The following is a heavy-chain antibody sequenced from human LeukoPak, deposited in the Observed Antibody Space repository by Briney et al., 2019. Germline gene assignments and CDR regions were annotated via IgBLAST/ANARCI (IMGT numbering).Heavy chain of an antibody. Sequence: GGSLRLSCAASGFTFSDYYMNWIRQAPGKGLEWVSYISSGGGTRSYADSVKGRFTISRDNAKNSLYLQMNSLRAEDTAVYYCARALDTAMAYYMDVWGKGTTVTISS. J-gene: IGHJ6*03. CDR2: ISSGGGTR. V-gene: IGHV3-11*04. CDR3: ARALDTAMAYYMDV. CDR1: GFTFSDYY. D-gene: IGHD5-18*01.